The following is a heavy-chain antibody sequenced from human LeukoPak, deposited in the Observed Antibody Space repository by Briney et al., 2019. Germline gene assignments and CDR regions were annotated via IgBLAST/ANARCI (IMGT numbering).Heavy chain of an antibody. CDR1: GGSISGHY. D-gene: IGHD6-25*01. V-gene: IGHV4-59*11. CDR3: ARGRLSGSGHLDR. Sequence: PSETLSLTCTVSGGSISGHYCSWIRQPPGKGLEWIGYIYYTGSTSYNPSLQSRVTISVDMSKNQFSLKLTSMTSADTAVYYCARGRLSGSGHLDRWGQGTLVTVSS. J-gene: IGHJ5*02. CDR2: IYYTGST.